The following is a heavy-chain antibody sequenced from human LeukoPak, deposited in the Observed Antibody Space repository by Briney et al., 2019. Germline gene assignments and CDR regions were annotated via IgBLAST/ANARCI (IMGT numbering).Heavy chain of an antibody. D-gene: IGHD4-17*01. Sequence: ASMKVSCKASGYTFSDYGITWARQAPGQGLEWMGWISASDGTTNYAQKVQGRVTMTTDTYTSTAYMELRSLTSDDTAVYYCARCGAAVTTHFSHWGQGTLVTVSS. J-gene: IGHJ4*02. CDR3: ARCGAAVTTHFSH. V-gene: IGHV1-18*01. CDR2: ISASDGTT. CDR1: GYTFSDYG.